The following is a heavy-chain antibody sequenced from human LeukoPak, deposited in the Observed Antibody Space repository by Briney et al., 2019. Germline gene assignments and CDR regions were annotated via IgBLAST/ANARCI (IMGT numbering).Heavy chain of an antibody. CDR1: GFTFSTYE. Sequence: GGSLRLSCAASGFTFSTYEMNWVRQAPGKGLEWVSAISGSGGSTYYADSVKGRFTISRDNSKNTLYLQMNSLRAEDTAVYYCAKDLLTMVRGPLDYWGQGTLVTVSS. V-gene: IGHV3-23*01. D-gene: IGHD3-10*01. J-gene: IGHJ4*02. CDR3: AKDLLTMVRGPLDY. CDR2: ISGSGGST.